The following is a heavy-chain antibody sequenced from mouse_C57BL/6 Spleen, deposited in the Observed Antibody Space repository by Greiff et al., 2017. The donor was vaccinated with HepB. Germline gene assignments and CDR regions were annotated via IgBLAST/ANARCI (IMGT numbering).Heavy chain of an antibody. D-gene: IGHD1-1*01. V-gene: IGHV1-69*01. CDR1: GYTFTSYW. J-gene: IGHJ1*03. CDR2: IDPSDSYT. Sequence: QVQLQQPGAELVMPGASVKLSCKASGYTFTSYWMHWVKQRPGQGLEWIGEIDPSDSYTNYNQKFKGKSTLTVDKSSSTAYMQLSSLTSEDSAVYYCARNYYDSRGGYFDVWGTGTTVTVSS. CDR3: ARNYYDSRGGYFDV.